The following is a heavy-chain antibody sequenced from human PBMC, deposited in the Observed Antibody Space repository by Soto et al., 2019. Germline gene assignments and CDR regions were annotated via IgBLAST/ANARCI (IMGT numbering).Heavy chain of an antibody. V-gene: IGHV1-8*01. CDR3: ARSPNIVVVPAATRFDP. CDR2: MNPNSGNT. Sequence: ASVKVSCKASGYTFTSYDINWVRQATGQGLEWMGWMNPNSGNTGYAQKFQGRVTMTRNTSISTAYMELSSLRSEDTAVYYCARSPNIVVVPAATRFDPWGQGTLVTVSS. J-gene: IGHJ5*02. D-gene: IGHD2-2*01. CDR1: GYTFTSYD.